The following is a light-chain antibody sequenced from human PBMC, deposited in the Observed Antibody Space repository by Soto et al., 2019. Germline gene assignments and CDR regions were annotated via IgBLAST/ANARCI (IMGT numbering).Light chain of an antibody. J-gene: IGLJ1*01. V-gene: IGLV2-14*01. CDR2: EVS. Sequence: QSALTQPASVSGSPGQSITISCTGTSSDVGAYNFVSWYQQHPGKAPKLMIYEVSNRPSGVSNRFSGSKSGNTASLTISGLQAEDEADYYCNSYTSTAARVFGTGTKLTVL. CDR3: NSYTSTAARV. CDR1: SSDVGAYNF.